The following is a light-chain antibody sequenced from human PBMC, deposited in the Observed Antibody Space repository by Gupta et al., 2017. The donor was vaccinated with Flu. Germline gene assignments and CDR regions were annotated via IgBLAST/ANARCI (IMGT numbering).Light chain of an antibody. Sequence: QSALTQPPPAAGTPGQGVTFSCSGSSSNIGSYTVDWYQQLPGTAPKLLMYDFSQRPSGVPDRFSGSKSGTSASLAISGLQSEDEADYYCAVWDDSLSGHYVFGSGTKVTVL. CDR1: SSNIGSYT. CDR2: DFS. V-gene: IGLV1-44*01. J-gene: IGLJ1*01. CDR3: AVWDDSLSGHYV.